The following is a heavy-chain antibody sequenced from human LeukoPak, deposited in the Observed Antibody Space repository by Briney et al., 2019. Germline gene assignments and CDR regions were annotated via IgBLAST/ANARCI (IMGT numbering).Heavy chain of an antibody. CDR3: XRHAGINLPFDY. J-gene: IGHJ4*02. Sequence: SETLSLTSTVSGGSISSSSYYWGWIRQPPGKGLEWIGSIYYSGSTYYNPSLKSRVTISVDTSKNQFSLKLSSVTAADTAVYYXXRHAGINLPFDYWGQGTLVTVSS. CDR2: IYYSGST. CDR1: GGSISSSSYY. V-gene: IGHV4-39*01.